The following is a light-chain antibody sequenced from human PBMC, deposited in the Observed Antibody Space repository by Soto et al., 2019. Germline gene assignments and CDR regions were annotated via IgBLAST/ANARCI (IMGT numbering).Light chain of an antibody. CDR1: QRVLDSSNNKNS. CDR3: QLYYSTPPFT. Sequence: DIVMTPSPDSLAVSLGERATINCKSSQRVLDSSNNKNSLAWYQQKPGQPPKLLIYLASTRESGVPDRFSGRGSGTDFTHTIGSLQVADEAVYYCQLYYSTPPFTFDPGTKVDIK. CDR2: LAS. J-gene: IGKJ3*01. V-gene: IGKV4-1*01.